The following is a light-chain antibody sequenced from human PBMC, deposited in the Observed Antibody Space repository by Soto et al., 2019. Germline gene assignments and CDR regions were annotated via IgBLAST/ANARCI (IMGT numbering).Light chain of an antibody. CDR1: QSVSSN. CDR3: QQYNNWLMLS. Sequence: EIVMTQSPAILSVSPGERGAISYRASQSVSSNLAWYQQKPGQTPRLLIYGASTRATGIPARFSGSGSGTEFTLTISSLQSEDFAIYYCQQYNNWLMLSFGGGTKVDIK. V-gene: IGKV3-15*01. J-gene: IGKJ4*01. CDR2: GAS.